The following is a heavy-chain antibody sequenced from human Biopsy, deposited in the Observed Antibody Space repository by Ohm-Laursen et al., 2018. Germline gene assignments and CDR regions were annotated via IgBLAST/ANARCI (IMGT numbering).Heavy chain of an antibody. D-gene: IGHD3-22*01. CDR1: GGTLSKYA. J-gene: IGHJ6*02. Sequence: GASVKVSCKTIGGTLSKYAMSWVRQAPGQGLEWLGVIIAPSGTTNNAQRFQGRLSITADESATSVYMELSSLTSEDTAVYYCARTGTYYHDSSLYYFYGLDLWGQGSTVTVFS. V-gene: IGHV1-69*13. CDR2: IIAPSGTT. CDR3: ARTGTYYHDSSLYYFYGLDL.